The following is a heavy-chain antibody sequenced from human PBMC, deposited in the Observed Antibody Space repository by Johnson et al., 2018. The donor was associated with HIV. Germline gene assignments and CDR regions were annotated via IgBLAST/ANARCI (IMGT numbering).Heavy chain of an antibody. V-gene: IGHV3-20*04. CDR2: INWNGGRT. CDR1: GFRFDDYG. Sequence: VQLVESGGGVVRPGGSLRLSCAVAGFRFDDYGMRWVRQAPGKGLEWISTINWNGGRTGYIDSLKGRFTISRDNAKNSLYLQMDSLRPEDTALYYCVRGGLGYQNFHDPFDVWGQGTVVTVSS. D-gene: IGHD3-16*02. J-gene: IGHJ3*01. CDR3: VRGGLGYQNFHDPFDV.